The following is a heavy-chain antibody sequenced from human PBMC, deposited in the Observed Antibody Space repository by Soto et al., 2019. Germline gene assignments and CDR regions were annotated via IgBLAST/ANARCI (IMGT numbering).Heavy chain of an antibody. D-gene: IGHD3-16*01. CDR3: ARDVLSGYREYDSDGSAP. CDR1: GFPFSTSD. CDR2: ISYSGRDI. Sequence: EAQLVGSGGSVVQPGGSVSLSCVASGFPFSTSDMNWVRQAPGKGLEWISHISYSGRDIRYADSVKGRFTISRDNVNNSLNLHVTRLRAEDTGLYSCARDVLSGYREYDSDGSAPWGQGIPVTVSS. J-gene: IGHJ5*02. V-gene: IGHV3-48*03.